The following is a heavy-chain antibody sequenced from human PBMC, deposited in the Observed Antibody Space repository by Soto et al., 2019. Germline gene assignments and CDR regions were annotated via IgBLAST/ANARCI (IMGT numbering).Heavy chain of an antibody. CDR1: GYTFTSYA. J-gene: IGHJ4*02. V-gene: IGHV1-3*01. CDR3: TTEDLSNYGGNSANDY. D-gene: IGHD4-17*01. CDR2: INAGNGNT. Sequence: ASVKVSCKASGYTFTSYAMHWVRQAPGQRLEWMGWINAGNGNTKYSQKFQGRVTITRDTSASTAYMELNSLKTEDTAVYYCTTEDLSNYGGNSANDYWGQGTLVTVSS.